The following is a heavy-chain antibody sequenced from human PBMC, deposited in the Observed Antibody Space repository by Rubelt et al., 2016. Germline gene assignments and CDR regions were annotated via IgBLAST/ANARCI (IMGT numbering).Heavy chain of an antibody. D-gene: IGHD6-13*01. CDR2: IKQDGSEK. Sequence: LEWVANIKQDGSEKNYVDSVKGRFTISRDNAKRSLFLQMISLRAEDTAVYYCATSTHSSNWYYDYWGQGTVVTVSS. V-gene: IGHV3-7*01. CDR3: ATSTHSSNWYYDY. J-gene: IGHJ4*02.